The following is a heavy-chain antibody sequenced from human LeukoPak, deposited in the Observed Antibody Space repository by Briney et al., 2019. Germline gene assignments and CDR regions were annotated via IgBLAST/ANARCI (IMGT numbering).Heavy chain of an antibody. D-gene: IGHD2-2*02. CDR3: ARDKNGYCSSTSCYIRAGWFDP. J-gene: IGHJ5*02. Sequence: SVKVSCKASGGTFSSYAISWVRQAPGQGLEWMGGIIPIFGTANYAQKFQGRVTITTDESTSTAYMELSSLRSEDTAVYDCARDKNGYCSSTSCYIRAGWFDPWGQGTLATVSS. V-gene: IGHV1-69*05. CDR2: IIPIFGTA. CDR1: GGTFSSYA.